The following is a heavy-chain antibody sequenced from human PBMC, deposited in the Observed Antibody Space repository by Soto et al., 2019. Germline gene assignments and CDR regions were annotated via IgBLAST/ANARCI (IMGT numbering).Heavy chain of an antibody. V-gene: IGHV3-30-3*01. Sequence: QVQLVESGGGVVQPGRSLRLSCAASGFTFSSYAMHWVRQAPGKGLEWVAVISYDGSNKYYADSVKGRFTISRDNSKNTLYLQMNSLRAEDTAVYYCARDFARIAAAGTVEWGQGTLVTVSS. J-gene: IGHJ4*02. CDR2: ISYDGSNK. CDR3: ARDFARIAAAGTVE. D-gene: IGHD6-13*01. CDR1: GFTFSSYA.